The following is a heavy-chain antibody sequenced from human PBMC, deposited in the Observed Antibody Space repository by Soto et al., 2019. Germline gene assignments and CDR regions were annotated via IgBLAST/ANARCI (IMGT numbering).Heavy chain of an antibody. CDR1: GDSISGSSYY. J-gene: IGHJ2*01. D-gene: IGHD2-21*02. V-gene: IGHV4-39*01. CDR3: ATSVVTGDWYFDL. CDR2: IYYSGST. Sequence: QLQLQESGPGLVKPSETLSLTCTVSGDSISGSSYYWGWIRQPPGKGLEWIASIYYSGSTYYNPSLKSRVTISVETSKNLVSLNLRSVTAADTAVFYCATSVVTGDWYFDLWGRGALVTVS.